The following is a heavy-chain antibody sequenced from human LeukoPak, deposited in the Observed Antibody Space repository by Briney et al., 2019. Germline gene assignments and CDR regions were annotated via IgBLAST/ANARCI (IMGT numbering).Heavy chain of an antibody. D-gene: IGHD3-9*01. J-gene: IGHJ4*02. V-gene: IGHV1-18*01. CDR2: ISAYNGNT. Sequence: GSEKVSCKASGYTFTSYGISWVRQAPGQGLEWMGWISAYNGNTNYAQKLQGRVTMTTDTSTSTAYMELRSLRSDDTAVYYCAREELRYFDWLLKDRYYFDYWGQGTLVTVSS. CDR1: GYTFTSYG. CDR3: AREELRYFDWLLKDRYYFDY.